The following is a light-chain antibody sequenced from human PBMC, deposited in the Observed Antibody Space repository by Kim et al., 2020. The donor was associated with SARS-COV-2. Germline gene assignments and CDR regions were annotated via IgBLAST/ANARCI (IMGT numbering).Light chain of an antibody. V-gene: IGKV1-16*02. Sequence: DIQMTQSPSSLSASVGDRVTITCRASQGIGDYLAWFQQKPGKAPQSLIYAASSLQSGVPSKFSGSGSGTDFTLTISSLQPEDFATYYCQQYYNYPWTFGQGTKVDIK. J-gene: IGKJ1*01. CDR2: AAS. CDR1: QGIGDY. CDR3: QQYYNYPWT.